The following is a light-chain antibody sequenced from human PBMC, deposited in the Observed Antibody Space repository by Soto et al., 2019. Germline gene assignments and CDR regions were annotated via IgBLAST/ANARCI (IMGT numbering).Light chain of an antibody. CDR1: SSDVGGYNY. CDR3: SSYAGSTDV. J-gene: IGLJ1*01. Sequence: QSALTQPPSASGAPGQAGTISCTGTSSDVGGYNYVSWYQQHPGKAPKLMIYEVSKRPSGVPDRFSGSKSGNTASLTVSGLQAEDEADYYCSSYAGSTDVFGTGTKVTVL. V-gene: IGLV2-8*01. CDR2: EVS.